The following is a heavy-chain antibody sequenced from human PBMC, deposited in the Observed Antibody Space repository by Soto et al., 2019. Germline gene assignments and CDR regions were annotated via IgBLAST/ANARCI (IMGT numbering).Heavy chain of an antibody. CDR3: AKAHTQLLWFGEGLDY. V-gene: IGHV3-23*01. J-gene: IGHJ4*02. Sequence: GGSLRLSCAASGFTFSSYAMSWVRQAPGKGLEWVSAISGSGGSTYYADSVKGRFTISRDNSKNTLYLQMNSLRAEDTAVYYCAKAHTQLLWFGEGLDYWGQGTLVTVSS. D-gene: IGHD3-10*01. CDR2: ISGSGGST. CDR1: GFTFSSYA.